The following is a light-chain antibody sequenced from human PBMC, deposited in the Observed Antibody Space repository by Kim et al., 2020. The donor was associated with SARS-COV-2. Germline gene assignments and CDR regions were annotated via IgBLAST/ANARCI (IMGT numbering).Light chain of an antibody. Sequence: EIVLTQSPGTLSLSPGETATLSCRASQSISSALLAWYQQRPGQAPRLLMSGASIRATGIPDRFSGSGSGTDFTLTICRLETDDFAVYYCQQYGTTPLTFGGGTKVDIK. CDR2: GAS. J-gene: IGKJ4*01. V-gene: IGKV3-20*01. CDR1: QSISSAL. CDR3: QQYGTTPLT.